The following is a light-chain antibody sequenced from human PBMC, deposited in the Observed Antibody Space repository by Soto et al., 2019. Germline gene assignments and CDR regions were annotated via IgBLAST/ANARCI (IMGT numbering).Light chain of an antibody. CDR3: SSFTSRFTFV. CDR2: EVT. V-gene: IGLV2-14*01. J-gene: IGLJ1*01. CDR1: SSDIGRYNY. Sequence: QSALTQPASVSGSPGQSITISCTGTSSDIGRYNYVSWYQHHPGKAPKLIISEVTNRPSGVSDRFSGSKSGNTASLTISGLQAEDEADYYCSSFTSRFTFVFGTGTKVTVL.